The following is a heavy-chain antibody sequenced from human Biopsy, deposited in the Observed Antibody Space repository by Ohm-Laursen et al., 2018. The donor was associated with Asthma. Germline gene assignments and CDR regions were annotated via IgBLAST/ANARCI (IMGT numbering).Heavy chain of an antibody. Sequence: GTLSLTCTVSGGSVSSGSHYWSWIRQPPGKGLEWIGYSSYSGSTNYKPSLKSRVTISVDTSKNQFSLKLSPVTAADTAVYYCARDFVDSAMDYFDYWGQGTLVTVSS. CDR2: SSYSGST. V-gene: IGHV4-61*01. D-gene: IGHD5-18*01. J-gene: IGHJ4*02. CDR1: GGSVSSGSHY. CDR3: ARDFVDSAMDYFDY.